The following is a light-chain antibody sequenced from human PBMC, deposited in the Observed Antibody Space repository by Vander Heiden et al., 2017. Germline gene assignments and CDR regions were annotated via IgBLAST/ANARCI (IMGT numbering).Light chain of an antibody. Sequence: MTRAPSSLSASIGDRVTITCRASQGISNYLAWYQQKPGKVPKLLIYAASTLQSGVPSRFSGSGSGTDFTLTISSLQPEDVATYYCQKHNSARRTFGPGTKVEIK. J-gene: IGKJ1*01. CDR1: QGISNY. CDR2: AAS. V-gene: IGKV1-27*01. CDR3: QKHNSARRT.